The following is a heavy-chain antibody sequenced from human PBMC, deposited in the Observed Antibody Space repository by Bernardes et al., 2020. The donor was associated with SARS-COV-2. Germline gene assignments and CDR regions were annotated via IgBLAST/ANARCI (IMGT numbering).Heavy chain of an antibody. D-gene: IGHD3-16*01. Sequence: GGSLRLSCVASGFTLNTYVIHWVRQAPGKGLDWVSTISGSGGRTYYADSVKGRFAISRDNSKNTLILQMNSLRVDDTATYYCAIPGGDWGQGTLVTVSS. CDR2: ISGSGGRT. CDR1: GFTLNTYV. J-gene: IGHJ4*02. CDR3: AIPGGD. V-gene: IGHV3-23*01.